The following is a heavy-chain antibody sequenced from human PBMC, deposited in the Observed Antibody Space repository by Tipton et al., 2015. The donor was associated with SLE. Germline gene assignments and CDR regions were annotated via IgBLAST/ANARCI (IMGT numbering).Heavy chain of an antibody. CDR2: MSSSGSTI. V-gene: IGHV3-48*03. D-gene: IGHD3-10*02. Sequence: SLRLSCAASGFTFSSYELNWVRQAPGKGLAWVSYMSSSGSTIYYADPVKGRFTISRDNAKNSLYLQMNSLRAEDTAVYYCARALIPWCSGEDGAFDIWGQGTMVTVSS. CDR3: ARALIPWCSGEDGAFDI. J-gene: IGHJ3*02. CDR1: GFTFSSYE.